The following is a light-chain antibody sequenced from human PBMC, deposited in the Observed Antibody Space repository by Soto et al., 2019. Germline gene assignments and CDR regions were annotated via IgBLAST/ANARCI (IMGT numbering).Light chain of an antibody. J-gene: IGKJ3*01. CDR2: GAS. CDR3: QQSYSSPVT. CDR1: QSISDY. V-gene: IGKV1-39*01. Sequence: DIQMTQSPSSLSASVGDRVAITCRATQSISDYLNWYQQKPGRALKLLIYGASNLQSGVPSRFSGSGSGTAFTLTISGVQPEDFGIYYCQQSYSSPVTFGPGTKVDVK.